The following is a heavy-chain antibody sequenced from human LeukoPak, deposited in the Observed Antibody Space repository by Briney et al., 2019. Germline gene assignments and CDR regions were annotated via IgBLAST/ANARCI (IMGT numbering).Heavy chain of an antibody. CDR3: EGWERPFDY. Sequence: QPGGSLRLSCAATGFTVSTNYMSWARQAPGKGLEWVSVVYSDGKTCYADAVKGRFTISKDSSRNTLYLQMNSLRAEDTAVYYCEGWERPFDYWGQGTLVTVSS. D-gene: IGHD1-26*01. V-gene: IGHV3-53*01. CDR1: GFTVSTNY. CDR2: VYSDGKT. J-gene: IGHJ4*02.